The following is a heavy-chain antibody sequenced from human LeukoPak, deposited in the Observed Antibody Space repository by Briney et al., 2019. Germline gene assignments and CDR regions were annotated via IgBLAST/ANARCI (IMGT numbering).Heavy chain of an antibody. V-gene: IGHV3-21*01. Sequence: GGSLRLSCAASGFTFSSYSMNWVRQAPGKGLEWVSSISGSSSHIYYADSVEGRFTISRDNAKNSLYLQMNNLRAEDTAVYYCARGPVGATSRNWFDPWGQGTLVTVSS. CDR2: ISGSSSHI. CDR3: ARGPVGATSRNWFDP. CDR1: GFTFSSYS. D-gene: IGHD1-26*01. J-gene: IGHJ5*02.